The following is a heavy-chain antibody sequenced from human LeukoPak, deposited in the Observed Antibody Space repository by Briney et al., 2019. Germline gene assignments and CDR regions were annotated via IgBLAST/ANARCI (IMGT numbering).Heavy chain of an antibody. CDR3: ARGRFGELGDY. CDR2: IYNSGST. CDR1: GGSISSYY. J-gene: IGHJ4*02. Sequence: PSETLSLTCTVSGGSISSYYWSWIRQSPEKGLEWIGYIYNSGSTNYNPSLKSRVTISVDTSKNQFSLKLSSVTAADTAVYYCARGRFGELGDYWGQGTLVIVSS. D-gene: IGHD3-10*01. V-gene: IGHV4-59*08.